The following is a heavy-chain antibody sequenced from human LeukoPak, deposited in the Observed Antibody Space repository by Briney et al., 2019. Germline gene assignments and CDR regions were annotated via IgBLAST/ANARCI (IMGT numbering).Heavy chain of an antibody. V-gene: IGHV3-74*01. CDR1: GFTFSSYW. CDR3: AKRDSSGSFYCDH. D-gene: IGHD3-22*01. CDR2: INSDGSGT. Sequence: GGSLRLSCAASGFTFSSYWMHWVRQAPGKGLVWVSRINSDGSGTTYADSVKGPFTISRDNAKNTLYLQMNSLRAEDTAVYYCAKRDSSGSFYCDHWGQGTLVTVSS. J-gene: IGHJ4*02.